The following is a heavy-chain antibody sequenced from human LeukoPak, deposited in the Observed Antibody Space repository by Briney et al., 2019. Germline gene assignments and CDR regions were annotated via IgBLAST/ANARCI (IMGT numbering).Heavy chain of an antibody. CDR3: ARDWGY. D-gene: IGHD3-16*01. CDR1: GFTFSSYA. CDR2: IYSGGST. Sequence: GGSLRLSCAASGFTFSSYAMSWVRQAPGKGLEWVSVIYSGGSTYYADSVKGRFTISRDNSKNTLYLQMNSLRAEDTAVYYCARDWGYWGQGTLVTVSS. J-gene: IGHJ4*02. V-gene: IGHV3-53*01.